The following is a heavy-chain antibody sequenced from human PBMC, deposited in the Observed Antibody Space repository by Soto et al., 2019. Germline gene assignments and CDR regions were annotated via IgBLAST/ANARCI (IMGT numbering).Heavy chain of an antibody. CDR3: ARVGYDFWSAYFDY. CDR2: IYTGGST. D-gene: IGHD3-3*01. V-gene: IGHV3-66*01. Sequence: SLRLSCAASGFTVSSNYMSWVRQAPGKGLEWVSIIYTGGSTYYADSVKGRFTISRDNSKNTLYLQMNSLRAEDTAVYYCARVGYDFWSAYFDYWGQGTLVTVSS. CDR1: GFTVSSNY. J-gene: IGHJ4*02.